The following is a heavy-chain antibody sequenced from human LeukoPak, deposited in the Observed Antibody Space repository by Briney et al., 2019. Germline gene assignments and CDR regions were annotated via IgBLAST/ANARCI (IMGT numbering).Heavy chain of an antibody. D-gene: IGHD3-22*01. J-gene: IGHJ4*02. V-gene: IGHV3-23*01. CDR2: ISGSGSGT. CDR1: GFTFYDYG. CDR3: AKAMSTDHYDSRGFYRVDFDS. Sequence: GGSLRLSCAASGFTFYDYGMSWVRQTPGKGLEWVSAISGSGSGTYYADSVKGRFTISRDNSRPTLYLQMKSLRAEDTAVYYCAKAMSTDHYDSRGFYRVDFDSWGQGTLVTVSS.